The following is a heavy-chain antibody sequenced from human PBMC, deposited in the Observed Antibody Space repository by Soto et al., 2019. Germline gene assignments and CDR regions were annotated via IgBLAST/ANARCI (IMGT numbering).Heavy chain of an antibody. CDR3: ARGRYGDY. D-gene: IGHD1-1*01. CDR1: GYAFTTYG. CDR2: ISAHNGNT. J-gene: IGHJ4*02. Sequence: QVHLVQSGAEVKKPGASVKVSCKGSGYAFTTYGITWVRQAPGQGLEWMGWISAHNGNTNYAQKLQGRLTVTRDTSTSTAYMDLRSLRSDDTAVYYCARGRYGDYWGQGALVTVSS. V-gene: IGHV1-18*01.